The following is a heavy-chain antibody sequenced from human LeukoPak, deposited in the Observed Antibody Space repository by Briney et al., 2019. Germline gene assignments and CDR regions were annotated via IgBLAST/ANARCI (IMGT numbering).Heavy chain of an antibody. V-gene: IGHV3-21*01. D-gene: IGHD3-10*01. CDR2: ISSSSSYI. CDR3: ARVSQGSGSYYYCYYMDV. Sequence: PGGSLRLSCAASGFTFSSYAMSWVRQAPGKGLEWVSSISSSSSYIYYADSVKGRFTISRDNAKNSLYLQMNSLRAEDTAVYYCARVSQGSGSYYYCYYMDVWGKGTTVTVSS. CDR1: GFTFSSYA. J-gene: IGHJ6*03.